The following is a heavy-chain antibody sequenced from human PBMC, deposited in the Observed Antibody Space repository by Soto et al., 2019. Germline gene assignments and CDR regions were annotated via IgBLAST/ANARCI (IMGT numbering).Heavy chain of an antibody. J-gene: IGHJ4*02. D-gene: IGHD5-18*01. CDR1: GFAFSSYS. CDR3: ARDQPGYSYGYGLGY. Sequence: GRSLRLSCAASGFAFSSYSMNWVRQAPGKGLEWVSSISSSSSYIYYADSVKGRFTISRDNAKNSLYLQMNSLRAEDTAVYYCARDQPGYSYGYGLGYWGQGTLVTVSS. CDR2: ISSSSSYI. V-gene: IGHV3-21*01.